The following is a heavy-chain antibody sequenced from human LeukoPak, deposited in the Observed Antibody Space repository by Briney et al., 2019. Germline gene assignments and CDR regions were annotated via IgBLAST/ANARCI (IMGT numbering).Heavy chain of an antibody. J-gene: IGHJ5*02. Sequence: SEALSLTCAVYGGSFSGYYWSWIRQPPGKGLEWIGEINHSGSTNYNPSLKSRVTISVDTSKNQFSLKLSSVTAADTAVYYCAAGYGGNSGVWFDPWGQGTLVTVSS. CDR3: AAGYGGNSGVWFDP. D-gene: IGHD4-23*01. V-gene: IGHV4-34*01. CDR1: GGSFSGYY. CDR2: INHSGST.